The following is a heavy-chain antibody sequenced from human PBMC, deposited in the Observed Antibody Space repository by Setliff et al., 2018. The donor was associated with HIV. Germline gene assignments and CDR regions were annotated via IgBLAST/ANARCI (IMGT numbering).Heavy chain of an antibody. CDR3: AHTYTIFGLLNFFFDY. D-gene: IGHD3-3*01. Sequence: PSETLSLTCAVYGGSFSDYYWTWIRQSPGKGLEWIGEINHRGSTNYNPSLKSRVTVSVDTSKNQFSLKLGSVTAADTAVYFCAHTYTIFGLLNFFFDYWGHGTLVTSPQ. V-gene: IGHV4-34*01. CDR1: GGSFSDYY. J-gene: IGHJ4*01. CDR2: INHRGST.